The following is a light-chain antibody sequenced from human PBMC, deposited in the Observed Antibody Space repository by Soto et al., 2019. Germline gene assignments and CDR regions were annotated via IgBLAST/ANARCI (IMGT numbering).Light chain of an antibody. V-gene: IGKV1-5*03. J-gene: IGKJ4*01. CDR1: QSISSW. CDR2: KAS. Sequence: IRMTQSPSTLSASVGDRVTITCRASQSISSWLAWYQQKPGKAPNLLIYKASSLESGVPSRFSGSGSGTEFTLTISSLQPDDFATYYCQQYNSYPLTFGGGTKAEIK. CDR3: QQYNSYPLT.